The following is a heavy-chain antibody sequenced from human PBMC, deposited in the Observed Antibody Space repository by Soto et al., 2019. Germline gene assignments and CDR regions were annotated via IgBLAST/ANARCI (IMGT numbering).Heavy chain of an antibody. CDR3: VKKSCSHTRCYTGWFFDL. V-gene: IGHV3-9*01. CDR2: ISWNSGDK. D-gene: IGHD2-15*01. CDR1: GFIFEDYD. J-gene: IGHJ2*01. Sequence: TGGSLRLSCEASGFIFEDYDMHWVRQPPGKGLQWVSGISWNSGDKDYGDSVKGRFTISRDNAKNSLDLQMSSLRVEDTATYYCVKKSCSHTRCYTGWFFDLWGRGTLVTVS.